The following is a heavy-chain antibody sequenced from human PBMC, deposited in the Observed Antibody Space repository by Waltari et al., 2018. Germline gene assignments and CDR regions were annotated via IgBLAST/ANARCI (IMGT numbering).Heavy chain of an antibody. Sequence: QVQLVQSGAEVKKPGSSVTVSCKASGGTFSSYAISWVRQAPGQGLEWMGGIIPIFGTANYAQKCQGRVTITADESTSTAYMELSSRRSEDTAVYYCARETTRPLIADYWGQGTLVTVSS. D-gene: IGHD2-21*01. J-gene: IGHJ4*02. V-gene: IGHV1-69*13. CDR1: GGTFSSYA. CDR2: IIPIFGTA. CDR3: ARETTRPLIADY.